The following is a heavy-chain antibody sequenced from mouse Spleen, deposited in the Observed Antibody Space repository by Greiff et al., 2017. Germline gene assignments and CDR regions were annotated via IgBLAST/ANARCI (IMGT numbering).Heavy chain of an antibody. D-gene: IGHD2-1*01. CDR3: ARQGLLREGFAY. CDR2: INSNGGST. CDR1: GFTFSSYA. Sequence: EVKLMESGGGLVKPGGSLKLSCAASGFTFSSYAMSWVRQTPEKRLEWVAAINSNGGSTYYPDTVKDRFTISRDNAKNTLYLQMSSLRSEDTALYYCARQGLLREGFAYWGQGTLVTVSA. V-gene: IGHV5-6-2*01. J-gene: IGHJ3*01.